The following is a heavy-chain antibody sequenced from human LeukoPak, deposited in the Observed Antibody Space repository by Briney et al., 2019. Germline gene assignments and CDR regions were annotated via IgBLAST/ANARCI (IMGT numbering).Heavy chain of an antibody. J-gene: IGHJ4*02. CDR3: ARGPYGDYEPFGFDY. D-gene: IGHD4-17*01. Sequence: SVKVSCKASGGTFSSYAISWVRQAPGQGLEWMGRIIPIFGTANYAQKFQGRVTITTDESTSPAYMELSSLRSEDTAVYYCARGPYGDYEPFGFDYWGQGTLVTVSS. CDR2: IIPIFGTA. CDR1: GGTFSSYA. V-gene: IGHV1-69*05.